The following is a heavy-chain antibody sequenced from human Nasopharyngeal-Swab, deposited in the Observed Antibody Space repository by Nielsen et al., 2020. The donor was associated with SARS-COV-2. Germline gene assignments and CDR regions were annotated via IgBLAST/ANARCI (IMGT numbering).Heavy chain of an antibody. J-gene: IGHJ4*02. CDR1: GFTFTNNA. CDR2: VSGSGKIT. CDR3: AKGGSLSGSWD. V-gene: IGHV3-23*01. Sequence: GESLKISCLASGFTFTNNAMTWVRQAPGKGLEWVSTVSGSGKITYYADSVKGRFTISRDNSKNTLFLQMSSLRDEDTAVYYCAKGGSLSGSWDWGQGTLVTVSS. D-gene: IGHD1-26*01.